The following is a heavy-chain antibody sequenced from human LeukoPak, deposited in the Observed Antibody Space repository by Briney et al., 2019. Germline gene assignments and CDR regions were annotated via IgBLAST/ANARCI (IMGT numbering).Heavy chain of an antibody. Sequence: GGSLRLSCAASKFTFSNYGMHWVRQAPGKGLEWVAVISSSGAIQYYLESVKGRFTISRDNSGNTLYLQMNSLRPEDTAVYYCAKEYDSRGYGANFDNWGQGTLVTVSS. CDR3: AKEYDSRGYGANFDN. D-gene: IGHD3-10*01. CDR2: ISSSGAIQ. J-gene: IGHJ4*02. V-gene: IGHV3-30*18. CDR1: KFTFSNYG.